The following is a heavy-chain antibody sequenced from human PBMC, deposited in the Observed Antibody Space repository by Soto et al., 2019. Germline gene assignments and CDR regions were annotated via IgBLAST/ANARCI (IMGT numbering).Heavy chain of an antibody. CDR1: GDSVSSNSVV. J-gene: IGHJ4*02. V-gene: IGHV6-1*01. Sequence: SQTLSLTCAISGDSVSSNSVVWNWIRQSPSRGLEWLGRTYYRSKWFYEYAESVKSRIVINPDTSKNQFSLQLDSVTPEDTAVYYCARGAFIVSPCKGFDYWGQGTPVTVSS. D-gene: IGHD3-16*02. CDR3: ARGAFIVSPCKGFDY. CDR2: TYYRSKWFY.